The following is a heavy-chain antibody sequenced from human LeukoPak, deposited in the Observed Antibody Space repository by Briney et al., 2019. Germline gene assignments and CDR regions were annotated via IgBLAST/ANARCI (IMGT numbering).Heavy chain of an antibody. V-gene: IGHV4-59*03. J-gene: IGHJ5*02. Sequence: SETLSLTCTVSGGSISSYDRSWIRQPPGKGLQWIGDIYYSGSANYNPSPKSRGTISVDTYKNQCSLKLSSVTAADTAVYYCATSPSRALANWFDPWGQGALVTVSS. CDR2: IYYSGSA. CDR1: GGSISSYD. CDR3: ATSPSRALANWFDP. D-gene: IGHD3-3*02.